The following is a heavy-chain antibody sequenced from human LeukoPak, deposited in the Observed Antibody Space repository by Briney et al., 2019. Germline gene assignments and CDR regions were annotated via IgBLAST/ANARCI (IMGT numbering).Heavy chain of an antibody. Sequence: PGGSLRLSCAASGFPISNAWMSWVGQALGKGLEWVGRIKSKTDGGKTDYAAPVQGRFSISRDDSENTLYLQMNGLNTEDTAVYYCSTVSPFYGSGTTSPDSWGQGTLVVVSS. CDR3: STVSPFYGSGTTSPDS. CDR2: IKSKTDGGKT. CDR1: GFPISNAW. J-gene: IGHJ4*02. V-gene: IGHV3-15*01. D-gene: IGHD3-10*01.